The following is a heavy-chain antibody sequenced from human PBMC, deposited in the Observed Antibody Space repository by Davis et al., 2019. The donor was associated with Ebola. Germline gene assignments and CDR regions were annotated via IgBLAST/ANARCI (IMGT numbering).Heavy chain of an antibody. V-gene: IGHV1-46*01. CDR2: INPSGGST. CDR1: GYTFTSYY. D-gene: IGHD2-2*01. Sequence: ASVKVSCKASGYTFTSYYMHWVRQAPGQGLEWMGIINPSGGSTSYAQKFQGRVTMTRDTSTSTVYMELSSLRSEDTAVYYCARADCSSTSCYALLGNWFDPWGQGTLVTVSS. J-gene: IGHJ5*02. CDR3: ARADCSSTSCYALLGNWFDP.